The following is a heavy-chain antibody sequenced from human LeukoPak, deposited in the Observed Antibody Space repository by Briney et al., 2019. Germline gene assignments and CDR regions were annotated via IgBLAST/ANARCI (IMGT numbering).Heavy chain of an antibody. J-gene: IGHJ4*02. CDR1: GGSFSGYY. CDR3: ARGLGIAAAGTSFDY. D-gene: IGHD6-13*01. V-gene: IGHV4-34*01. CDR2: INHSGST. Sequence: PSETLSLTCAVYGGSFSGYYWSWIRQPPGKGLEWIGEINHSGSTNYNPSLKSRVTISVDTSKNQFSLKRSSVTAADTAVYYCARGLGIAAAGTSFDYWGQGTLVTVSS.